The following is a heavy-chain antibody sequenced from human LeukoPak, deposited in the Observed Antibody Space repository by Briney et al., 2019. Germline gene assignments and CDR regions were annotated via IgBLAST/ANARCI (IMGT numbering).Heavy chain of an antibody. CDR2: IYHSGST. Sequence: SETLSLTCTVSGYSISSGYYCGWIRQPPGKGLEWIGIIYHSGSTYYNPSLKSRVTISVDTSKNQFSLKLSSVTAADTAVYYCARGGGRDGYKNFDFDYWGQGTLVTVSS. V-gene: IGHV4-38-2*02. CDR1: GYSISSGYY. CDR3: ARGGGRDGYKNFDFDY. J-gene: IGHJ4*02. D-gene: IGHD5-24*01.